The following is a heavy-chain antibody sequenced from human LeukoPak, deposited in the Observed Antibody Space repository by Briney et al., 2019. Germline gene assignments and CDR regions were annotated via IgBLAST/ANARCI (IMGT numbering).Heavy chain of an antibody. J-gene: IGHJ4*02. CDR3: VRDIREYDF. CDR2: INGDGSET. CDR1: GFPFSTYW. Sequence: GGSLRLSCAASGFPFSTYWMHWDRQAPGKGLVWVSRINGDGSETYYADSVKSRFTSSRDNAKNTVFLQMNNLRAEDTAVYYCVRDIREYDFWGQGTLVTVSS. D-gene: IGHD3-10*01. V-gene: IGHV3-74*01.